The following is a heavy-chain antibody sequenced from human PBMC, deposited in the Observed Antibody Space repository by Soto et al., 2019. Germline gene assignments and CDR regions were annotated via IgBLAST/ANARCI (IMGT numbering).Heavy chain of an antibody. V-gene: IGHV1-69*01. J-gene: IGHJ4*02. CDR1: GGTFSSYA. Sequence: QVQLGQSWAEVQKPGASVKVSCKASGGTFSSYAISWVRQAHGQGLEWMGGIIPIFGTAIYAQKFQGRVTITADESTSTAYMELSSLRSEDTAVYYCAKAAANGGYALYCGQGTLVTVSS. CDR3: AKAAANGGYALY. D-gene: IGHD5-12*01. CDR2: IIPIFGTA.